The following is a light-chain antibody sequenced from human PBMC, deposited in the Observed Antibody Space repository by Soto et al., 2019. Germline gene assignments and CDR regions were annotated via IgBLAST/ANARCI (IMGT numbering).Light chain of an antibody. CDR3: QQASSFPLT. V-gene: IGKV1-12*01. Sequence: DIQMTQSPFSVSASVGDRVTITCRASQDISSWLAWYQQKPGKVPKLVIYAASSLQSGVPSRFSGSGSGTDFTLTISSLEPEDVATYYCQQASSFPLTFGGGTKVEIK. CDR2: AAS. J-gene: IGKJ4*01. CDR1: QDISSW.